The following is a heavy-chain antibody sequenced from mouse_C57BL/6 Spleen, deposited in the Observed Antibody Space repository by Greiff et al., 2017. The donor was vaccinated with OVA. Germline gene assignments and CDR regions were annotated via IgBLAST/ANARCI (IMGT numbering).Heavy chain of an antibody. D-gene: IGHD1-2*01. J-gene: IGHJ4*01. V-gene: IGHV1-39*01. CDR2: INPNYGTT. CDR3: ATIPHNYDDAVDY. CDR1: GYSFTDYY. Sequence: VQLKQSGPELVKPGASVKISCKASGYSFTDYYMNWVKQSTGTSLEWIGVINPNYGTTSYNQKFKGKATLTVDQSSSTAYMQLNSLTSEDSAVYFCATIPHNYDDAVDYWGQGTSVTVSA.